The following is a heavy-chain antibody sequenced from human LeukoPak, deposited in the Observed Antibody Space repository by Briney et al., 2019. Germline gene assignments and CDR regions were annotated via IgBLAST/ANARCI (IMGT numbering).Heavy chain of an antibody. J-gene: IGHJ4*02. D-gene: IGHD2-2*01. CDR2: IKQDGSDK. Sequence: GGSLRLSCAASAFTFSTYWMSWVRQAPGKGLEWEANIKQDGSDKFYVDSVKGRFTISRDNAKNSMYLQMNSLRAEDTAIYYCARVLPVASRDYWGQGTLVTVSS. CDR1: AFTFSTYW. V-gene: IGHV3-7*01. CDR3: ARVLPVASRDY.